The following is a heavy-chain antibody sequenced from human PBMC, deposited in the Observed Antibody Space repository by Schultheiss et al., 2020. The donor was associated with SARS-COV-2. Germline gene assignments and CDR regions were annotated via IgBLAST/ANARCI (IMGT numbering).Heavy chain of an antibody. J-gene: IGHJ2*01. V-gene: IGHV1-46*03. CDR2: INPSGGST. CDR1: GYTFTSYY. Sequence: ASVKVSCKASGYTFTSYYMHWVRQAPGQGLEWMGIINPSGGSTSYAQKFQGRVTMTRDTSTSTVYMELSSLRSEDTAVYYCARDIAAAGNQEPIWYFDLWGRGTLVTVSS. CDR3: ARDIAAAGNQEPIWYFDL. D-gene: IGHD6-13*01.